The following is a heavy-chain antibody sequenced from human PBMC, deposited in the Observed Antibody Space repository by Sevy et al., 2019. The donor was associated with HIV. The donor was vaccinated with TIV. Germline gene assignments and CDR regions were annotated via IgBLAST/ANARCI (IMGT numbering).Heavy chain of an antibody. Sequence: ASVKVSCKASGYTFTNYHITWVRQAPGQGLEWMGWITPNNRNTNYPQRLRGRVTMTTDTSTSTAYMELRSLRSDDTAVYYCARSPSGSQGPGQYFHHWGQGTLVVVSS. CDR2: ITPNNRNT. J-gene: IGHJ1*01. CDR1: GYTFTNYH. D-gene: IGHD1-26*01. CDR3: ARSPSGSQGPGQYFHH. V-gene: IGHV1-18*01.